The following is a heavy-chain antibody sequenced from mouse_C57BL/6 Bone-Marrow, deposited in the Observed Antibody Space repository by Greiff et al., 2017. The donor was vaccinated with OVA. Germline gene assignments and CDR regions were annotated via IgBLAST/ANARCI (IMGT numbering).Heavy chain of an antibody. D-gene: IGHD1-1*01. V-gene: IGHV1-4*01. CDR3: ARHFYYYGSRGWAMDY. CDR2: INPSSGYT. J-gene: IGHJ4*01. Sequence: QVQLQQSGAELARPGASVKMSCKASGYTFTSYTMHWVKQRPGQGLAWIGYINPSSGYTKYNQKFKDKATLTADKSSSTAYMQLSSLTSEDSAVYDCARHFYYYGSRGWAMDYWGQGTSVTVSS. CDR1: GYTFTSYT.